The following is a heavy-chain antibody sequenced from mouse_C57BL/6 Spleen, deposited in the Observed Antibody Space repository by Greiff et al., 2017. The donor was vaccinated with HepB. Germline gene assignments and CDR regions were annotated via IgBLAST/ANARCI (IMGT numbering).Heavy chain of an antibody. CDR3: ARDYYGSSYSRSLFAY. D-gene: IGHD1-1*01. V-gene: IGHV3-1*01. CDR1: GYSITSGYD. J-gene: IGHJ3*01. CDR2: ISYSGST. Sequence: ESGPGMVKPSQSLSLTCTVTGYSITSGYDWHWIRHFPGNKLEWMGYISYSGSTNYNPSLKSRISITHDTSKNHFFLKLNSVTTEDTATYYCARDYYGSSYSRSLFAYWGQGTLVTVSA.